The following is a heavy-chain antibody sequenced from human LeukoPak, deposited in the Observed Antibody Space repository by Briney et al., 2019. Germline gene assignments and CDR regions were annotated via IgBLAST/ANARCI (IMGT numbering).Heavy chain of an antibody. CDR2: INSDGSST. V-gene: IGHV3-74*01. Sequence: PGGSLRLSCAASGFTFSSYSMNWVRQAPGKGLVWVSRINSDGSSTSYADSVKGRFTISRDNAKNTLYLQMNSLRAEDTAVYYCARDLWGHYYDSSGYGGAFDIWGQGTMVTVSS. CDR3: ARDLWGHYYDSSGYGGAFDI. CDR1: GFTFSSYS. J-gene: IGHJ3*02. D-gene: IGHD3-22*01.